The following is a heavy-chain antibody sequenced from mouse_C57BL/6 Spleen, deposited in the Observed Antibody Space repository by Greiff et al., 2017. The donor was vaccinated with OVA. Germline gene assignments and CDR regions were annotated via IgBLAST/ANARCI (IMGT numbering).Heavy chain of an antibody. CDR2: ISYSGST. CDR3: ARHYYGSSSWYFDV. Sequence: EVQGVESGPGMVKPSQSLSLTCTVTGYPITSGYDWHWIRHFPGNKLEWMGYISYSGSTNYNPSLKSRISITHDTSKNHFFLKLNSVTTEDTATYYCARHYYGSSSWYFDVWGTGTTVTVSS. D-gene: IGHD1-1*01. V-gene: IGHV3-1*01. CDR1: GYPITSGYD. J-gene: IGHJ1*03.